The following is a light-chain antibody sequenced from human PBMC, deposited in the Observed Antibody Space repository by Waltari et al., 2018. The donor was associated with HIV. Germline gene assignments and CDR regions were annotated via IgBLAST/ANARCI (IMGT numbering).Light chain of an antibody. CDR2: DAS. CDR1: QRVGSY. V-gene: IGKV3-11*01. J-gene: IGKJ1*01. Sequence: EIVLTQSPATLSLSPGERATLPCRASQRVGSYLGWYQQKPGQAPRLLIYDASNRATVIPARFSGSGSGTDFTLTISSLEPEDFAVYYCQQRSDWPPTFGQGTKVEIK. CDR3: QQRSDWPPT.